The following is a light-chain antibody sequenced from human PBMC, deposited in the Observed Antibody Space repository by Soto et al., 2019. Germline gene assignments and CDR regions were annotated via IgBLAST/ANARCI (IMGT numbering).Light chain of an antibody. Sequence: QSVLTQPRSVSGSPGQSVTISCTGTSSDVGGYNYVSWYQQHPGKAPKLMIYDVNKRPSGVPDRFSGSKSGNTASLTISGSQAEDEADYYCCSYAGTYTWVFGGGTKLTVL. CDR1: SSDVGGYNY. J-gene: IGLJ3*02. V-gene: IGLV2-11*01. CDR2: DVN. CDR3: CSYAGTYTWV.